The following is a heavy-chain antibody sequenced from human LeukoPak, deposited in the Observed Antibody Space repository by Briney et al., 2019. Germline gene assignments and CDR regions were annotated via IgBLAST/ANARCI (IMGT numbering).Heavy chain of an antibody. CDR3: ARIWNYYYYYYMDV. J-gene: IGHJ6*03. CDR1: GFTFSNYV. D-gene: IGHD1-1*01. V-gene: IGHV3-30*04. Sequence: PGGSLKLSCAASGFTFSNYVMHWVRQAPGKGLDWLAVISYDGSNKYYADSVKGRFTISRDNSKNTLYLQMNSLRAEDTAVYYCARIWNYYYYYYMDVWGKGTTVTVSS. CDR2: ISYDGSNK.